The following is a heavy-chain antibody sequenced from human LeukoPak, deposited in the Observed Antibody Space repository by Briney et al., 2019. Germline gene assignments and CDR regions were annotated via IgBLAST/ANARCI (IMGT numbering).Heavy chain of an antibody. D-gene: IGHD2-2*01. V-gene: IGHV1-69*05. CDR2: IIPVFLKT. CDR3: ARARSTVLNDAYDI. Sequence: SVKVSCKASGGSLRGHGISWVRQAPGQGPQWMGGIIPVFLKTHYAQEFQGRVTLIIDESTNMAYMELSSLRSDDTAVYFCARARSTVLNDAYDIWGQGTMVTVSS. CDR1: GGSLRGHG. J-gene: IGHJ3*02.